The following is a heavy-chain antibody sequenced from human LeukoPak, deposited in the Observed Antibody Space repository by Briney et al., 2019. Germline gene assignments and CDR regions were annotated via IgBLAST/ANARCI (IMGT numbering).Heavy chain of an antibody. V-gene: IGHV3-11*01. CDR1: GLSFSDYY. CDR2: ISSTGSTT. J-gene: IGHJ4*02. Sequence: GGSLRLSCAASGLSFSDYYMSWSRQAPGKGLEWVSYISSTGSTTYYADSVNGRFTISRDNAQKLLYLEMNSLRAEDSAVYYCARVGQSSGYWGQGTLVTVSS. D-gene: IGHD6-19*01. CDR3: ARVGQSSGY.